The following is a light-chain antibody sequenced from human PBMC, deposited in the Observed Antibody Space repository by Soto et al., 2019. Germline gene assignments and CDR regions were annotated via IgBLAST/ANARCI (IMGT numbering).Light chain of an antibody. Sequence: QSVLTQPPSASGSPGQSVTISCAGTINDVGGYNYVSWYQQHPGKVPQLVIYQVTKRPSGVPDRFSASKSDTTASLTISGLQAEDEGDYYCMSYAGGNRFVFGTG. CDR2: QVT. J-gene: IGLJ1*01. CDR1: INDVGGYNY. V-gene: IGLV2-8*01. CDR3: MSYAGGNRFV.